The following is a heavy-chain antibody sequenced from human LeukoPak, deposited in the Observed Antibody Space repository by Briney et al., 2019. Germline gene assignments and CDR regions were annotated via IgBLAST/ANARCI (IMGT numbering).Heavy chain of an antibody. D-gene: IGHD6-19*01. CDR3: ARSIAVAGNDAFDI. CDR1: GGSINSYY. J-gene: IGHJ3*02. V-gene: IGHV4-59*01. Sequence: SETLSLTCTVSGGSINSYYWSWIRQPPGKGLEWIGYIYYSGRTNYNPSLKSRVTISVDTSKNKFSLKLTSVTAADTAVYYCARSIAVAGNDAFDIWGRGTMVTVSS. CDR2: IYYSGRT.